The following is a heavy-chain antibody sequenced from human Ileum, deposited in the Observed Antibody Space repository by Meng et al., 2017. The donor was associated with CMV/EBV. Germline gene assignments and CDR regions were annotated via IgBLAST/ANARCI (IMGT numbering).Heavy chain of an antibody. J-gene: IGHJ6*02. CDR2: INSDGSST. D-gene: IGHD3-3*01. CDR3: AREGVAGHYYYYYGMDV. Sequence: GGSLRLSCAASGFTFSSYWMHWVRQAPGKGLVWVSRINSDGSSTSYADSVKGRFTISRDNAKSTLYLQMNSLRAEDTAVYYCAREGVAGHYYYYYGMDVWGQGTTVTVSS. V-gene: IGHV3-74*01. CDR1: GFTFSSYW.